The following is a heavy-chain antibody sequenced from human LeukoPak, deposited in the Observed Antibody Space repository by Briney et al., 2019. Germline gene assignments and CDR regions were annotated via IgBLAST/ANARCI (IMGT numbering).Heavy chain of an antibody. CDR1: GFTVNNSY. D-gene: IGHD2-2*01. Sequence: GGSLRLSCAASGFTVNNSYMSWVRQAPGKGLEWVSVILTSGSTYYADSVKGRFTISRDDSKNMVFLQMNSLRAEDAAVYYCARGVTRYCSSTSCYYFDYWGQGTLVTVSS. V-gene: IGHV3-53*01. CDR3: ARGVTRYCSSTSCYYFDY. CDR2: ILTSGST. J-gene: IGHJ4*02.